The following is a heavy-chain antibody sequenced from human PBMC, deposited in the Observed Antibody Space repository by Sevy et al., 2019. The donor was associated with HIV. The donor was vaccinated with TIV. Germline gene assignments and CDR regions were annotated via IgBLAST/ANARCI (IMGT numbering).Heavy chain of an antibody. CDR2: ISYDGSST. V-gene: IGHV3-30-3*01. CDR3: ARGTLRYSDRFLAY. J-gene: IGHJ4*02. D-gene: IGHD3-9*01. CDR1: GFTFNSYT. Sequence: GGSLRLSCAASGFTFNSYTMHWVRQAPGKGLEWVAVISYDGSSTYYADSVKGRITISRDNSKNTLYLQINSLRPEDTAVYYCARGTLRYSDRFLAYWGQGTLVTVSS.